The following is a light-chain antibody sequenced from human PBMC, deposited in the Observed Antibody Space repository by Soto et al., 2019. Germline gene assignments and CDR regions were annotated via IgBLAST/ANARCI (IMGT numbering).Light chain of an antibody. V-gene: IGKV1-5*01. Sequence: DIQMTQSPSTLSPSVGDRVTITCRASQSISDSLAWYQQKPGKAPYLLISDASSLERGAPSRFSGSGSGTEFTLTISSMQPDDFETYYCQQYIGYSRTLGQGTKVDIK. CDR1: QSISDS. CDR2: DAS. CDR3: QQYIGYSRT. J-gene: IGKJ1*01.